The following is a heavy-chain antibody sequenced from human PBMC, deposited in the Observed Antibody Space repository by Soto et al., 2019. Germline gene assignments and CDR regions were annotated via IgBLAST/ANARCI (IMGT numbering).Heavy chain of an antibody. CDR1: GFTFNMAW. D-gene: IGHD2-15*01. CDR2: IQSCGTT. V-gene: IGHV3-66*01. CDR3: ARDDVLCDGGRCYGIPLDV. Sequence: GGSLRLSCAASGFTFNMAWMNWVRQSPGKGLEWVSLIQSCGTTYYADSVKGRFNISRDTSENTLHLQMDSLRVEDTAVYYCARDDVLCDGGRCYGIPLDVWVKGTTVTVSS. J-gene: IGHJ6*04.